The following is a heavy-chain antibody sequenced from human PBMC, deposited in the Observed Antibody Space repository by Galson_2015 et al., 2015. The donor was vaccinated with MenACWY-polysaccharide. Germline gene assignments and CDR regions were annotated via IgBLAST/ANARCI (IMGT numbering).Heavy chain of an antibody. V-gene: IGHV1-2*02. CDR2: INANSGAT. J-gene: IGHJ4*02. CDR1: GYTFTGCY. Sequence: SVKVSCKASGYTFTGCYIHWVRQAPGQGLEWMGWINANSGATHYLQKFRGRVTMTRDTSISTAHMELSRVGSDDTAVYFCARDSTGPHGYFDYWGQGTLVTVSS. D-gene: IGHD1-14*01. CDR3: ARDSTGPHGYFDY.